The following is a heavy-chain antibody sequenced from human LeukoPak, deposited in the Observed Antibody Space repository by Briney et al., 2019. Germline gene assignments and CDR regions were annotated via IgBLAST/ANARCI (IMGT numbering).Heavy chain of an antibody. J-gene: IGHJ6*02. CDR1: GFTFSSYA. D-gene: IGHD6-13*01. CDR3: ARDSGRIAAAADGKYYYGMDV. V-gene: IGHV3-30-3*01. Sequence: PGGSLRLSCAASGFTFSSYAMHWVRQAPGKGLEWVAVISYDGSNKYYADSVKGRFTISRDNSKNTLYLQMNSLRAEDTAVYYCARDSGRIAAAADGKYYYGMDVWGQGTTVTVSS. CDR2: ISYDGSNK.